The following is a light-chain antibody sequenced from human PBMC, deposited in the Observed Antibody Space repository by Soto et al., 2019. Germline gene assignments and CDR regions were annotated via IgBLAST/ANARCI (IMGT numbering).Light chain of an antibody. Sequence: EVVMTQSPATLFVSPGERATLSCRARQSVTTNLAWYQHKPGQAPRLLIYDAYSRAAGVPARFSGSGSGTEFTLPITSLQSEDFAVYYCQQYSNWPPITFGGGTTVEI. J-gene: IGKJ4*01. CDR2: DAY. V-gene: IGKV3-15*01. CDR1: QSVTTN. CDR3: QQYSNWPPIT.